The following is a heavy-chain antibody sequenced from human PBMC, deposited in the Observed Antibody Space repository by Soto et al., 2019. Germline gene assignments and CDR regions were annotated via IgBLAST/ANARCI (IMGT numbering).Heavy chain of an antibody. CDR2: IYPGDSDT. Sequence: PGESLKISCKGSGYSFTSYWIGWVRQMPGKGLEWMGIIYPGDSDTRYSPSFQGQVTISADKSISTAYLQWSSLKASDTAMYYCAREIRFGEPTTRYGMDVWGQGTTVTVSS. CDR3: AREIRFGEPTTRYGMDV. V-gene: IGHV5-51*01. J-gene: IGHJ6*02. CDR1: GYSFTSYW. D-gene: IGHD3-10*01.